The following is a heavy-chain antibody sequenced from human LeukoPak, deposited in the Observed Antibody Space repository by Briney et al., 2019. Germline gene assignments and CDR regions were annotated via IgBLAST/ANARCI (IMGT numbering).Heavy chain of an antibody. Sequence: GRSLRLSCAASGLSFSTFGMHWVRQAPGKGLEWVAVISYDASTNYYADSVKGRFTISRDNSKNNLYLQMNTLRVEDTAVYYCAKDRSGSYFDYWGQGTLVTVSS. CDR1: GLSFSTFG. CDR2: ISYDASTN. CDR3: AKDRSGSYFDY. J-gene: IGHJ4*02. V-gene: IGHV3-30*18. D-gene: IGHD1-26*01.